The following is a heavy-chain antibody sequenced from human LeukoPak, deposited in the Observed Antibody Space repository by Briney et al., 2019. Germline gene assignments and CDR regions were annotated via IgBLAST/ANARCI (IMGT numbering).Heavy chain of an antibody. Sequence: PGGSLRLSCAASGFTFSSYGMHWVRQAPGKGLEWVAFIRYDGSNKYYADSAKGRFTISRDNSKNTLYLQMNSLRAEDTAVYYCAKDPHNWNYPDAFDIWGQGTMVTVSS. CDR3: AKDPHNWNYPDAFDI. CDR1: GFTFSSYG. CDR2: IRYDGSNK. V-gene: IGHV3-30*02. D-gene: IGHD1-7*01. J-gene: IGHJ3*02.